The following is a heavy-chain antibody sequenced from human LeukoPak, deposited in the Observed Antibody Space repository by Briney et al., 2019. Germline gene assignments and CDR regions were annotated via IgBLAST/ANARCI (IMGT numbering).Heavy chain of an antibody. V-gene: IGHV3-48*04. CDR1: GFTFSTYN. CDR2: ISDTGTTL. J-gene: IGHJ5*02. CDR3: ARDPFCSSSTGCYFEDWFDP. D-gene: IGHD2-2*01. Sequence: GGSLRLSCAASGFTFSTYNMNWVRQAPGKGLEWVSYISDTGTTLYYADSVKDRFTISRDNTKKSLYLQMSSLRAEDTALYYCARDPFCSSSTGCYFEDWFDPWGPGTLVTVSS.